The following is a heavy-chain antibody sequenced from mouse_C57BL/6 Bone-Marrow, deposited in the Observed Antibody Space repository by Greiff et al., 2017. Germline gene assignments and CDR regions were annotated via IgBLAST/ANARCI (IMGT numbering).Heavy chain of an antibody. CDR1: GYTFTSYW. J-gene: IGHJ2*01. V-gene: IGHV1-52*01. CDR2: IDPSDSET. CDR3: AREGGRYDGYYEDY. Sequence: QVQLQQPGAELVRPGSSVKLSCKASGYTFTSYWMHWVKQRPIQGLEWIGNIDPSDSETHYNQKFKDKATLTVDKSSSTAYMQLSSLTSEDSAVYSGAREGGRYDGYYEDYWGQGTTRTVSS. D-gene: IGHD2-3*01.